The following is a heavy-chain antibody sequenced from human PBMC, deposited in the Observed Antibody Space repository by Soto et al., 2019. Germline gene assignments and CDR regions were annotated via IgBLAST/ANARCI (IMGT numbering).Heavy chain of an antibody. CDR3: ARGWYCSGGSCYGEGNWFDP. D-gene: IGHD2-15*01. Sequence: QVQLVQSGAEVKKPGSSVKVSCKASGGTFSSYAISWVRQAPGQGLEWMGGVIPIFGTANYAQKFQGRVTITADESTSTAYMELSSLRSEDTAVYYCARGWYCSGGSCYGEGNWFDPWGQGTLVTVSS. J-gene: IGHJ5*02. CDR1: GGTFSSYA. V-gene: IGHV1-69*12. CDR2: VIPIFGTA.